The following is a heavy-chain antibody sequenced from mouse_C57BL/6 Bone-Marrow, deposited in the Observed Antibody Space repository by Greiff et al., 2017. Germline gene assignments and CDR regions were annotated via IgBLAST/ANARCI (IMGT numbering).Heavy chain of an antibody. CDR2: IDPENGDT. Sequence: VQLQQSGAELVRPGASVKLSCTASGFNFKDDYMHWVKQRPEQGLEWIGWIDPENGDTEYASKFQGKATITADTSSNTAYLQLSSLTSEDTAVYYCTSYSLYYYAMDYGGQGTSVTVSA. V-gene: IGHV14-4*01. CDR1: GFNFKDDY. CDR3: TSYSLYYYAMDY. J-gene: IGHJ4*01. D-gene: IGHD6-5*01.